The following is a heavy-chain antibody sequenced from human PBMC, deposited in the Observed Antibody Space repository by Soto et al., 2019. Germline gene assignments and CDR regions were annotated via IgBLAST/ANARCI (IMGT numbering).Heavy chain of an antibody. V-gene: IGHV4-31*03. CDR2: IYFSGST. J-gene: IGHJ4*02. Sequence: QVQLQESGPGLVKPSQTLSLTCTVSGGSISSGGYYWSWIRQHPGKGLEWIGYIYFSGSTYYNPSLKRRVTIAVDTSKNQLPLKLSSVTAADTAVYYCARSPHIQLWSYPSDYWGQGTLVTVSS. CDR1: GGSISSGGYY. D-gene: IGHD5-18*01. CDR3: ARSPHIQLWSYPSDY.